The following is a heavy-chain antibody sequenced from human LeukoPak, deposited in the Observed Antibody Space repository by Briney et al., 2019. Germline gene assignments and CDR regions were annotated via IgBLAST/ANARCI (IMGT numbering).Heavy chain of an antibody. V-gene: IGHV4-38-2*01. CDR3: ATIYGDYYFDY. CDR1: GYSISSGYY. J-gene: IGHJ4*02. D-gene: IGHD4-17*01. CDR2: IYHSGST. Sequence: SETLSLTCAVSGYSISSGYYWGWIRQPPGKGLERIGSIYHSGSTYYNPSLKSRVTISVDTSKNQFSLKLSSVTAADTAVYYCATIYGDYYFDYWGQGTLVTVSS.